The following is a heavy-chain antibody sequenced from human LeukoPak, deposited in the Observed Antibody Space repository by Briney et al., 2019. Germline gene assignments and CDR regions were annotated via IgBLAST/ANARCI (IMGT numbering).Heavy chain of an antibody. CDR1: GYTFTSYG. V-gene: IGHV1-69*13. Sequence: GASVKVSCKASGYTFTSYGISWVRQAPGQGLEWMGGIIPIFGTANYAQKFQGRVTITADESTSTAYMELSSLRSEDTAVYYCARGGILEATSYFDYWGQGTLVTASS. D-gene: IGHD1-1*01. CDR3: ARGGILEATSYFDY. J-gene: IGHJ4*02. CDR2: IIPIFGTA.